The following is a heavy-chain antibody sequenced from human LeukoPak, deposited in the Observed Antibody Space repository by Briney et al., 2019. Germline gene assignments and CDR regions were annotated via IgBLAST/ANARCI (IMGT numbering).Heavy chain of an antibody. CDR1: GDSMSGYY. CDR2: IYTSGTT. CDR3: ASGYSGYDSIDY. J-gene: IGHJ4*02. Sequence: SETLSLTCTVSGDSMSGYYWSWIRQPAGKGLEWIGRIYTSGTTNYNPALKSRITVSVDTSKNQFSLRLSSVTAADTAVYYCASGYSGYDSIDYWGQGTLVTVSS. D-gene: IGHD5-12*01. V-gene: IGHV4-4*07.